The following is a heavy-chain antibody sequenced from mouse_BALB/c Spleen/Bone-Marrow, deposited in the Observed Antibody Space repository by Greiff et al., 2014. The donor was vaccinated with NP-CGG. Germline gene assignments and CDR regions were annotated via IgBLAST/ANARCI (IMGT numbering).Heavy chain of an antibody. CDR1: GYSFTGYY. CDR3: AKRDYGDY. D-gene: IGHD1-1*02. J-gene: IGHJ2*02. Sequence: VHLKQSGPDLVKPGASVKISCKASGYSFTGYYMHWVKQSHGKSLEWIGRVDPNNGGTSYDQKLKGKAIVTVDKSSSTAYMELLTLTAEDFAFYFRAKRDYGDYWGQGTSLTVSS. CDR2: VDPNNGGT. V-gene: IGHV1-37*01.